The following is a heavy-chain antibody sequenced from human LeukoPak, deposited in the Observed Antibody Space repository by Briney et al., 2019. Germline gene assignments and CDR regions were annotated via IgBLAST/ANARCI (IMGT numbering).Heavy chain of an antibody. CDR3: AREVEAEREFDY. CDR1: GFTFSSYG. J-gene: IGHJ4*02. V-gene: IGHV3-33*01. CDR2: IWYDGSNK. Sequence: GGSLRLSCAASGFTFSSYGMHWVRQAPGKGLEWVAVIWYDGSNKYYADSVKAPFTISRDNSKNTLYLQMNSLRAEDTAVYYCAREVEAEREFDYWGQGTLVTVSS.